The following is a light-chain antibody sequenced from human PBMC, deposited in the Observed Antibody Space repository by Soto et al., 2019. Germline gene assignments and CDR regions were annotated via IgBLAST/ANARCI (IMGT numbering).Light chain of an antibody. V-gene: IGKV1-6*01. CDR2: AAS. CDR3: LQHFNFSWT. CDR1: RGIGND. Sequence: AIQMTQSPSSLSASVGDRVTITCRASRGIGNDLGWYQQKPGKAPKHLIFAASNLQSGVPSRFSGGGSGTDFTLTISSLQAEDFATYYCLQHFNFSWTFGQGTKVETK. J-gene: IGKJ1*01.